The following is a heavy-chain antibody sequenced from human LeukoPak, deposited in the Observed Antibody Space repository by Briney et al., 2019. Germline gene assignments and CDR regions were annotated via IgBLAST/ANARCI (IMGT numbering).Heavy chain of an antibody. CDR2: IWYDGSNK. CDR1: GFSFSSFG. D-gene: IGHD3-3*01. Sequence: GRSLRLSCAASGFSFSSFGMHWVRQAPGKGLEWLAIIWYDGSNKYYADYVKGRFTISRDNSKNTLSLQMNSLRAEDTAVYYCARDGAIWSGYPYYFDYWGQGTLVTVSS. CDR3: ARDGAIWSGYPYYFDY. V-gene: IGHV3-33*01. J-gene: IGHJ4*02.